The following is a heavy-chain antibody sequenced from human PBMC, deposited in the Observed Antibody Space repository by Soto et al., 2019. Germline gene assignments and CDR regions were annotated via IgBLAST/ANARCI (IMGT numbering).Heavy chain of an antibody. V-gene: IGHV1-18*04. CDR1: GYTITSYG. J-gene: IGHJ5*02. Sequence: SVKVSCKASGYTITSYGISWVRQAPGQGLEWMGWISAYNGNTNYAQKLQGRVTMTTDTSTSTAYMELRSLRSDDTAVYYCARDAIEYYYDSSGYRGTWFDPWGQGTLVTVSS. CDR3: ARDAIEYYYDSSGYRGTWFDP. CDR2: ISAYNGNT. D-gene: IGHD3-22*01.